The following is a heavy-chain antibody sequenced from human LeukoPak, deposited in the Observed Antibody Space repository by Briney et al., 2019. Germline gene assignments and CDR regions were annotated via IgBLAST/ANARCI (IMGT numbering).Heavy chain of an antibody. Sequence: PGGSLRLSCAASGFTFSSYAMSWVRQAPGKGLEWVSTISGSGDKTYFADSVKGRFTISRDNSKNTLYLQMNSLRAEDTAVYYCAKAQFYIAAAVTDYWGQGTLVTVSS. CDR1: GFTFSSYA. CDR2: ISGSGDKT. CDR3: AKAQFYIAAAVTDY. V-gene: IGHV3-23*01. J-gene: IGHJ4*02. D-gene: IGHD6-13*01.